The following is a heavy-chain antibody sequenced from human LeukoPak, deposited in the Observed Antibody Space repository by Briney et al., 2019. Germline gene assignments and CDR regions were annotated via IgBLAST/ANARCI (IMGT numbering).Heavy chain of an antibody. Sequence: GGSLRLSCGASGFTFSSYSMNWVRQAPGKGLEWVTYISSTSSTIHYADSVKGRFTISRDNAKNSLYLQMNSLRDEDTAVYYCAKDSGPYTSGYYGHWGQGTLVTVSS. J-gene: IGHJ4*02. CDR1: GFTFSSYS. CDR2: ISSTSSTI. CDR3: AKDSGPYTSGYYGH. D-gene: IGHD3-22*01. V-gene: IGHV3-48*02.